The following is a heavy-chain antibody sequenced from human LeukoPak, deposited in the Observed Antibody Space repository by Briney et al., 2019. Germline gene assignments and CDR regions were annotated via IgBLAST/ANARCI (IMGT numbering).Heavy chain of an antibody. Sequence: PSETLSLTCTVSGGSISSYYWSWIRQPAGKGLEWIGRIYTSGSTNYNPSLKSRVSMSVDTSKNQCTLKLSSVTAADTAVYYCARQVYSSSWSYYFEYWGQGILVTVSS. V-gene: IGHV4-4*07. D-gene: IGHD6-13*01. J-gene: IGHJ4*02. CDR2: IYTSGST. CDR3: ARQVYSSSWSYYFEY. CDR1: GGSISSYY.